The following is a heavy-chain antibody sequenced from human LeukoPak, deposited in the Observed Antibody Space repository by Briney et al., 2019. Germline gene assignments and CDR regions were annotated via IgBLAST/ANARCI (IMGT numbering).Heavy chain of an antibody. Sequence: PGGSLRLSCAASGFTFSDYYMSWIRQAPGKGLEWVSYISSSGSTIYYADSVNGRFTSPRDNAKNSLYLQMNSLRAEDTAVYYCARVWHYDSSGYGMDVWGQGTTVTVSS. J-gene: IGHJ6*02. V-gene: IGHV3-11*01. D-gene: IGHD3-22*01. CDR3: ARVWHYDSSGYGMDV. CDR2: ISSSGSTI. CDR1: GFTFSDYY.